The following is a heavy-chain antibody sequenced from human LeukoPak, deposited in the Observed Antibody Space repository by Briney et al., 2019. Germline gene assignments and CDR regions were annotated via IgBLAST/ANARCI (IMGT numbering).Heavy chain of an antibody. Sequence: GGSLRLSCAASGCSFSSYTMNWVRQAPGKGLEWVSIISSSSSYIYYADSVKGRFTISRDNAKNALYLQMNSLRVEDTAVYYCARDGRCGGDCYASWGQGTLVTVSS. CDR1: GCSFSSYT. V-gene: IGHV3-21*01. J-gene: IGHJ4*02. D-gene: IGHD2-21*02. CDR2: ISSSSSYI. CDR3: ARDGRCGGDCYAS.